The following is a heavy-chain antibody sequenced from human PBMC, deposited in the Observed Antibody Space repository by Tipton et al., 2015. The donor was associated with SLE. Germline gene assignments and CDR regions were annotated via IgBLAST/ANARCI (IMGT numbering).Heavy chain of an antibody. CDR2: IGTAGDT. J-gene: IGHJ4*02. CDR3: ARGGPIVRLVDY. D-gene: IGHD3-16*02. V-gene: IGHV3-13*04. CDR1: GFTFSSYD. Sequence: SLRLSCAASGFTFSSYDMHWVRQATGKGLEWVSAIGTAGDTYYPGSVKGRFTISRENAKNSLYLQMNSLRAGDTAVYYCARGGPIVRLVDYWGQGTLVTVSS.